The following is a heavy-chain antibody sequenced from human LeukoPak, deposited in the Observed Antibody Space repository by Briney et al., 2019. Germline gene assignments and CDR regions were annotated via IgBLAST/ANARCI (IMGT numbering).Heavy chain of an antibody. Sequence: GGSLRLSCAASGFTFSSYSMTWVRQAPGKGLEWVSSISSSSYIYYADSVKGRFTISRDNAKNPLYLQMNSLRAEDTAVYYCASGGTYDSSGLSLDYWGQGTLVTVSS. CDR3: ASGGTYDSSGLSLDY. CDR1: GFTFSSYS. V-gene: IGHV3-21*01. J-gene: IGHJ4*02. CDR2: ISSSSYI. D-gene: IGHD3-22*01.